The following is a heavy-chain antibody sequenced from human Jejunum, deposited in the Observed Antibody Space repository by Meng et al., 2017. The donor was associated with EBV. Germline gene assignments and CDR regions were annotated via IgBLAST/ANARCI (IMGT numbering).Heavy chain of an antibody. D-gene: IGHD6-13*01. CDR3: ARVGGSSWTYYFNY. V-gene: IGHV1-2*06. Sequence: QAQLVQSGAEVKKPXXSXKVXCXASGYTFTGYYMHWVRQAPGQGLEWMGRINPNSGGTDYAQKFQGRVTMTSDTSVSTAYMELSGLRSDDTAVYYCARVGGSSWTYYFNYWGQGTLVTVSS. J-gene: IGHJ4*02. CDR2: INPNSGGT. CDR1: GYTFTGYY.